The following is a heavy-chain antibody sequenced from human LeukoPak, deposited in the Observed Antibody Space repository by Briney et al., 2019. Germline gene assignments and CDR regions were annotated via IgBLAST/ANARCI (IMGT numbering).Heavy chain of an antibody. CDR2: ISGSGGST. CDR1: GFTFSSYA. Sequence: PGGSLRLSCAASGFTFSSYAMSWVRQAPGKGLEWVSAISGSGGSTYYADSVKGRFTISRDNSKNTLYLQMNSLRAEDTAVYYCARDKATIVATIAVLDYWGQGTLVTVSS. J-gene: IGHJ4*02. V-gene: IGHV3-23*01. CDR3: ARDKATIVATIAVLDY. D-gene: IGHD5-12*01.